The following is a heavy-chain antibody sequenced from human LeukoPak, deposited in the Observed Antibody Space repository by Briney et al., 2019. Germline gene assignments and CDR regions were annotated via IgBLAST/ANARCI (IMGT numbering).Heavy chain of an antibody. D-gene: IGHD6-13*01. CDR3: ARGYSSSWYLYY. CDR2: IYCSGST. CDR1: GGSLSSYY. Sequence: SETQSLTCTVSGGSLSSYYWSWIRQPPGKGLEWIGYIYCSGSTNYNPSLKSRVTISVDTSKNQFSLKLSSVAAADTAVYYCARGYSSSWYLYYWGQGTLVTVSS. V-gene: IGHV4-4*09. J-gene: IGHJ4*02.